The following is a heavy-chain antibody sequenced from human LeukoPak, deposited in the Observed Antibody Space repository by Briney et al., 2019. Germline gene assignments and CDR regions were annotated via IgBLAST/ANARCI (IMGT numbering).Heavy chain of an antibody. V-gene: IGHV4-38-2*02. Sequence: SETLSLTCTVSGYSISSGYYWGWIRQPPGKRLEWVGSIHSSGNTYYNPTLKSRVTISVDTSKNQFSLKLSSVTAADTAVYYCARDQTYSGSGIYTYFDYWGQGILVTVSS. D-gene: IGHD3-10*01. CDR1: GYSISSGYY. CDR2: IHSSGNT. J-gene: IGHJ4*02. CDR3: ARDQTYSGSGIYTYFDY.